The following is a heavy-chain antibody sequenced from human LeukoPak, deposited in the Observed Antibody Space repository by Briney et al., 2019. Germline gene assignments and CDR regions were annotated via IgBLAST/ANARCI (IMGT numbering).Heavy chain of an antibody. V-gene: IGHV3-33*01. Sequence: GRSLRLSCAASGFTFSSYGMHWVRQAPGKGLEWVALMWFDGSNKYYADSVKGRFTISRDNSKNTLYLQMNSLRAEDTAVYYCARCGTPNNYYYYGMDVWGHGTTVTVSS. J-gene: IGHJ6*02. CDR3: ARCGTPNNYYYYGMDV. CDR2: MWFDGSNK. D-gene: IGHD5-24*01. CDR1: GFTFSSYG.